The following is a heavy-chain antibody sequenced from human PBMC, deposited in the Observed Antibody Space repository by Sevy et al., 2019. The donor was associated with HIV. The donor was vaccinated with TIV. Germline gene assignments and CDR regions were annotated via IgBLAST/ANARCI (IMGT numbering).Heavy chain of an antibody. V-gene: IGHV5-51*01. J-gene: IGHJ4*02. CDR2: IYPGDSDT. CDR1: GYSFTSYW. CDR3: ARAPPIAAAGIYFDY. D-gene: IGHD6-13*01. Sequence: GESLKISCKGSGYSFTSYWIGWVRQMPGKGLEWMGIIYPGDSDTRYSPSFQGQVTISAHKSISTAYLQWSSLKASDTAMYYCARAPPIAAAGIYFDYWGQGTLVTVSS.